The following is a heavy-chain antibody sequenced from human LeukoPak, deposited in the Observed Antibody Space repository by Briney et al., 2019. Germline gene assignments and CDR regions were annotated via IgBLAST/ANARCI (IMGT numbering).Heavy chain of an antibody. CDR1: GFTFSSYW. CDR3: ATVNNWHFDL. Sequence: GGSLILSCAASGFTFSSYWMGWVRQAPGRGLEWVANIKEDGSDKDYVDSLKGRFTISRDNARNSLYLQMNSLRAEDTAVYYCATVNNWHFDLWGRGTLVTVSS. D-gene: IGHD2/OR15-2a*01. J-gene: IGHJ2*01. CDR2: IKEDGSDK. V-gene: IGHV3-7*05.